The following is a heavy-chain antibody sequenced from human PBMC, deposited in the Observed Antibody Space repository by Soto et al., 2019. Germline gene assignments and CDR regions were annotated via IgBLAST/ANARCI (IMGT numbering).Heavy chain of an antibody. J-gene: IGHJ3*02. Sequence: SDTLSLTCTVSGGSVSSGSYYWSWIRQPPGKGLEWIGYIYYSGSTNYNPSLKSRVTISVDTSKNQFSLKLSSVTAADTAVYYCATEYGDDAFDIWGQGTMVTVSS. V-gene: IGHV4-61*01. D-gene: IGHD4-17*01. CDR1: GGSVSSGSYY. CDR2: IYYSGST. CDR3: ATEYGDDAFDI.